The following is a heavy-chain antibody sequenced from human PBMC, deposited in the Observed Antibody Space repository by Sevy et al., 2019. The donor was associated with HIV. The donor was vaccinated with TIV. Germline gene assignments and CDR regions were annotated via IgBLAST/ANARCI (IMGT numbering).Heavy chain of an antibody. V-gene: IGHV3-7*01. Sequence: GGSLRLSCAASGFTFSSFWMSWVRQAPGKGLEWVANIKQDGSEKYYVDSVRGRFTISRDNAKNSLFLQMNSLRAEDTADYYCARDTSGSYPRVLDYWGQGTQVTVSS. CDR3: ARDTSGSYPRVLDY. CDR2: IKQDGSEK. J-gene: IGHJ4*02. D-gene: IGHD1-26*01. CDR1: GFTFSSFW.